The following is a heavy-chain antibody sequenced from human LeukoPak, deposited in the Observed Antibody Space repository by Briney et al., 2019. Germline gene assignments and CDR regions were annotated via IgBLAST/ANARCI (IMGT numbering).Heavy chain of an antibody. CDR2: INPNSGGT. Sequence: ASVKVSCKASGYTFTGYYMHWVRQAPGQGLEWMGWINPNSGGTNYAQKFQGRVTMTRDTSISTAYMELSRLRSDDTAVYYCARTEPYYDSSGYLFQHWGQGTLVPVSS. CDR1: GYTFTGYY. J-gene: IGHJ1*01. V-gene: IGHV1-2*02. D-gene: IGHD3-22*01. CDR3: ARTEPYYDSSGYLFQH.